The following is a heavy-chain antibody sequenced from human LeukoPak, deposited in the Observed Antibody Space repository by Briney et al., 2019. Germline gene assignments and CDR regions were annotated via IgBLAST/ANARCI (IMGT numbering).Heavy chain of an antibody. CDR1: GYTLTELS. CDR2: FDPEDGET. D-gene: IGHD3-10*01. V-gene: IGHV1-24*01. Sequence: ASVKVSCKVSGYTLTELSMHRVRQAPGKGLEWMGGFDPEDGETIYAQKFQGRVTMTEDTSTDTAYMELSSLRSEDTAVYYCATDPITMVRGVQKDYWGQGTLVTVSS. J-gene: IGHJ4*02. CDR3: ATDPITMVRGVQKDY.